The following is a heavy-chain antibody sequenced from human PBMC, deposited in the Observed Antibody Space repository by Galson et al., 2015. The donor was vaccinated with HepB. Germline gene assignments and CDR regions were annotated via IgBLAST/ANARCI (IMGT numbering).Heavy chain of an antibody. Sequence: CAISGDSVSSNGATWNWIRQSPSRGLEWLGRTYYRSQWHNDYAVSVKSRITINPDTSKNQFSLQLDSVTPEDTAVYFCARGVAVAGRPFDYWGQGTLATVSS. CDR2: TYYRSQWHN. V-gene: IGHV6-1*01. D-gene: IGHD6-19*01. J-gene: IGHJ4*02. CDR3: ARGVAVAGRPFDY. CDR1: GDSVSSNGAT.